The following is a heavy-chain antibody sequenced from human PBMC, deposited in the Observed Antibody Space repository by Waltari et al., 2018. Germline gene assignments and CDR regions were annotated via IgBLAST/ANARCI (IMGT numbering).Heavy chain of an antibody. J-gene: IGHJ4*02. CDR1: GGSVSSPAYY. V-gene: IGHV4-39*07. CDR2: IYYSGSN. CDR3: ASHLWYRDLSRVAFDF. Sequence: QLQLQESGPALVRPSETLSLRCTVSGGSVSSPAYYWSWVRQSPGKGLEWIETIYYSGSNSYNPSLKSRVTISIDTSKNQLSLELTSVTAADTAIYYCASHLWYRDLSRVAFDFWGQGTLVAVSS. D-gene: IGHD3-10*01.